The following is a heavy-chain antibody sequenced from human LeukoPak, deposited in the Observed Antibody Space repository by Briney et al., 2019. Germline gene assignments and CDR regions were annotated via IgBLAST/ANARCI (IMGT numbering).Heavy chain of an antibody. CDR2: IIPIFGTA. CDR3: ARSQQLATYYFDY. J-gene: IGHJ4*02. CDR1: GGTFSSYA. Sequence: SVKVSCKASGGTFSSYAISWVRQAPGQGLEWMGGIIPIFGTANYAQKFQGRVTITADESTSTAYMELSSLRSEDTAVYYCARSQQLATYYFDYWGQGTLVTVSS. V-gene: IGHV1-69*13. D-gene: IGHD6-13*01.